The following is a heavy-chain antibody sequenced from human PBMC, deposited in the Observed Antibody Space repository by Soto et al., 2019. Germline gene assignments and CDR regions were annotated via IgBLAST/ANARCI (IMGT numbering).Heavy chain of an antibody. CDR2: IDPSDSYT. Sequence: PGESLKISCKGSGYSFTSYWISWVRQMPGKGLEWMGRIDPSDSYTNYSPSFQGHVTISADKSISTAYLQWSSLKASDTAMYYCARESPYYYDSSGHYSNWFDPWGQGTLVTVSS. CDR3: ARESPYYYDSSGHYSNWFDP. V-gene: IGHV5-10-1*01. CDR1: GYSFTSYW. D-gene: IGHD3-22*01. J-gene: IGHJ5*02.